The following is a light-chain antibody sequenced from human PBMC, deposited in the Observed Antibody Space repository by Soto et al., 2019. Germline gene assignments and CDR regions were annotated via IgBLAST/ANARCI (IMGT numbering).Light chain of an antibody. J-gene: IGLJ1*01. CDR3: SLYTSSSPLEYV. V-gene: IGLV2-14*01. CDR1: SSDVGGYNY. CDR2: DVS. Sequence: DLTRPASGNGSPLQSSTISKTETSSDVGGYNYVSWCQQHPGKAPKLMIYDVSNRPSGVSNRFSGSKSGNTASLTISGLQAEDEAEYSCSLYTSSSPLEYVVGPGTKVTVL.